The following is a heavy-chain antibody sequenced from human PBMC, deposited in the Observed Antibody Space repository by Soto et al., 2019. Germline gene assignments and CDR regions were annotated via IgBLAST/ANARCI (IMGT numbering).Heavy chain of an antibody. CDR2: IYHSGST. V-gene: IGHV4-4*02. J-gene: IGHJ4*02. CDR1: GGSISSSNW. Sequence: QVQLQESGPGLVKPSGTLSLTCAVSGGSISSSNWWSWVRQPPGKGLEWIGEIYHSGSTNYNPSLKCRVTISVDKAKNQFSLKLRSVTAADTAVYYCARLTMVRGVIRSPLDYWGQGTLVTVYS. CDR3: ARLTMVRGVIRSPLDY. D-gene: IGHD3-10*01.